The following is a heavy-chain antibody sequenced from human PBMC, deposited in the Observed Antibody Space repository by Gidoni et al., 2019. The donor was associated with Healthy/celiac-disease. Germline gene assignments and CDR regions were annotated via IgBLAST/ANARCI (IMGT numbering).Heavy chain of an antibody. CDR3: ARGGGDGYKSGFDY. Sequence: QVQLQESGPGLVQPSQTLSLTCTVSGGSTSSGGHYWSWLRQHPGKGLVWIGYIYDSGSTYYNPSLKSRVTISVDTSKNQFSLKLSSVNAADTAVYYCARGGGDGYKSGFDYWGQGTLVTVSA. CDR1: GGSTSSGGHY. V-gene: IGHV4-31*03. D-gene: IGHD2-21*01. CDR2: IYDSGST. J-gene: IGHJ4*02.